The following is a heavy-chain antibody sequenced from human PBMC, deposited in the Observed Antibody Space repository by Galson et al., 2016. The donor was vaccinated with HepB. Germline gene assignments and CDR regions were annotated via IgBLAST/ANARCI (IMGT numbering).Heavy chain of an antibody. CDR3: ARRESIRMQ. CDR1: GGSISSVGHY. CDR2: IYYSGST. J-gene: IGHJ4*02. Sequence: TLSLTCTVSGGSISSVGHYWNWIRQDPRKGLEWIGYIYYSGSTYYNPSLESRVTMSVDTSKNQFSLKLSSVTAADTAVYYCARRESIRMQWGQGTMVTVSS. V-gene: IGHV4-31*03. D-gene: IGHD2-8*01.